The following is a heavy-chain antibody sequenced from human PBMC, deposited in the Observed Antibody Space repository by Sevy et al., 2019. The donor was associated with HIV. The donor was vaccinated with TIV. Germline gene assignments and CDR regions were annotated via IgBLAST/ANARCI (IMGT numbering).Heavy chain of an antibody. CDR3: AREIAAAGSY. J-gene: IGHJ4*02. D-gene: IGHD6-13*01. CDR2: IKQDGSKK. V-gene: IGHV3-7*01. Sequence: GESLKISCAASGFTFSSYWMTWVRQAPGKGLEWVANIKQDGSKKYYVDSVKGLFTISRDNAKNSVYLQMNSLRAEDTAVYYCAREIAAAGSYWGQGTLVTVSS. CDR1: GFTFSSYW.